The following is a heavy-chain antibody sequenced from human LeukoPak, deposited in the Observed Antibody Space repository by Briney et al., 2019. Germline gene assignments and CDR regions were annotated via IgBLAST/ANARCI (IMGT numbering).Heavy chain of an antibody. CDR3: ATSYGRDAFDI. CDR1: GFTFSSYW. V-gene: IGHV3-7*01. J-gene: IGHJ3*02. CDR2: IKQDGSEK. Sequence: GGSLRLSCAASGFTFSSYWMSWVRQAPGKGLEWVANIKQDGSEKYYVDSVKGRFTISRDNAKNSLYLQMNSLRAEDTAVYYCATSYGRDAFDIWGQGTMVTVSS. D-gene: IGHD5-18*01.